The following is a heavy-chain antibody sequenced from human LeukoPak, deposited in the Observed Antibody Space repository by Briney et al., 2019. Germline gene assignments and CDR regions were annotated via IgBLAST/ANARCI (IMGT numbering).Heavy chain of an antibody. CDR3: AKRADTAMVNLGNYFDY. J-gene: IGHJ4*02. CDR2: ISGSGGST. V-gene: IGHV3-23*01. Sequence: GGSLRLSCAASGFTFSSYAMSWVRQAPGKGLEWVSAISGSGGSTYYADSVKGRFTISRDNSKNTLYLQMNSLRAEDTAVYYCAKRADTAMVNLGNYFDYWGQGTLVTVSS. D-gene: IGHD5-18*01. CDR1: GFTFSSYA.